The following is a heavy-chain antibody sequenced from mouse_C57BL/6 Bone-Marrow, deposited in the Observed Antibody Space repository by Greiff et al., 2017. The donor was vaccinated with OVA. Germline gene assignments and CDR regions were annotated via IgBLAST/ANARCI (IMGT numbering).Heavy chain of an antibody. V-gene: IGHV1-69*01. CDR2: IDPSDSYT. CDR3: ARSFITPRGAH. D-gene: IGHD1-1*01. CDR1: GYTFTSYW. J-gene: IGHJ3*01. Sequence: QVQLQQPGAELVMPGASVKLSCKASGYTFTSYWMHWVKQRPGQGLEWIGEIDPSDSYTNYNQKFKGKSTLTVDKSSSTAYMQLSSLTSEESAVYFSARSFITPRGAHCGDESLCTVSA.